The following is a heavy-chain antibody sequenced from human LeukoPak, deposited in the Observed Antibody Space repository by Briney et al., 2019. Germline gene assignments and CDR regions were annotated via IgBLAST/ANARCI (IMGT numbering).Heavy chain of an antibody. D-gene: IGHD1-7*01. CDR2: IKQDGSEK. CDR3: AKETTRNWNYFYYYYGMDV. Sequence: PGGSLRLSCVASGFSFSSYYMSWVRQAPGKGLEWVANIKQDGSEKFYVDSVKGRFTISRDNAKNSLYLQMNSLRAEDTAVYYCAKETTRNWNYFYYYYGMDVWGQGTTVTVSS. V-gene: IGHV3-7*05. J-gene: IGHJ6*02. CDR1: GFSFSSYY.